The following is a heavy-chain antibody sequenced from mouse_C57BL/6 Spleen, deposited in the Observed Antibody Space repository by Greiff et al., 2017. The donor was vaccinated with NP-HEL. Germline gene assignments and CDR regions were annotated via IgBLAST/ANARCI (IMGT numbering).Heavy chain of an antibody. CDR1: GFTFSSYA. V-gene: IGHV5-4*01. D-gene: IGHD1-1*01. J-gene: IGHJ1*03. Sequence: EVQRVESGGGLVKPGGSLKLSCAASGFTFSSYAMSWVRQTPEKRLEWVATISDGGSYTYYPDNVKGRFTISRDNAKNNLYLQMSHLKSEDTAMYYCARRTTVVARYFDVWGTGTTVTVSS. CDR3: ARRTTVVARYFDV. CDR2: ISDGGSYT.